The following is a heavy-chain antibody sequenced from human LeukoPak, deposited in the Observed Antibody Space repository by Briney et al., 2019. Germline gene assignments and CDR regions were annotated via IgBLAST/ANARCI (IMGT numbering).Heavy chain of an antibody. CDR1: GYSFTSYW. Sequence: GESLKISCKGSGYSFTSYWIGWVRQMPGKGLEWMGIIYPGDSYTRYSPSFQGQVTISADKSISTAYLHWSSLKASDTAMYYCARHKRSNYYDGSGDAFDIWGQGTMVTVSS. CDR2: IYPGDSYT. D-gene: IGHD3-22*01. V-gene: IGHV5-51*01. CDR3: ARHKRSNYYDGSGDAFDI. J-gene: IGHJ3*02.